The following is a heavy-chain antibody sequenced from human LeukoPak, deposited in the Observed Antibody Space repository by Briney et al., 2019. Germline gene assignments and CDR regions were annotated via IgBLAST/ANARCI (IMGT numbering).Heavy chain of an antibody. Sequence: GGSLRLSCAASGFTFSSYGMHWVRQAPGKGLEWVTFIRYDGSNKYYADSVKGRFTISRDNSKNTLYLQTNSLRAEDTAVYYCAKGAPRYFDWLLFDYWGQGTLVTVSS. CDR3: AKGAPRYFDWLLFDY. CDR2: IRYDGSNK. V-gene: IGHV3-30*02. CDR1: GFTFSSYG. J-gene: IGHJ4*02. D-gene: IGHD3-9*01.